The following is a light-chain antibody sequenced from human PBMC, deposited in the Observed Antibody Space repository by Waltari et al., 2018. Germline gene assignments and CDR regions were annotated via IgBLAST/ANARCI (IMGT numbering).Light chain of an antibody. V-gene: IGKV1-5*01. CDR2: DVS. Sequence: DIQMTQSPSTLSASVGDRVTITGRASQRVTRYLAWYQQKPGKAPKVLIWDVSSLERGVPSRFSGSGSGTEFTLTISSLQPDDFATYYCQQYDRYSAWTFGQGTKVEIK. CDR1: QRVTRY. J-gene: IGKJ1*01. CDR3: QQYDRYSAWT.